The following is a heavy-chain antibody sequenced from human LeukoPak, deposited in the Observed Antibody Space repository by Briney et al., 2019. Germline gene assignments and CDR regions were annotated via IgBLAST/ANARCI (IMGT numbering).Heavy chain of an antibody. D-gene: IGHD3-22*01. CDR1: GFSFRTYA. CDR3: AREYDSSWPS. CDR2: ISDNSGKI. J-gene: IGHJ5*02. V-gene: IGHV3-23*01. Sequence: GGSLRLSCVGSGFSFRTYAMSWVRQAPGKGLEWVSAISDNSGKIYYADSVKGRFTISRDNSKNILFMQMNSLRAEDTAVYYCAREYDSSWPSWGQGTLVTVSS.